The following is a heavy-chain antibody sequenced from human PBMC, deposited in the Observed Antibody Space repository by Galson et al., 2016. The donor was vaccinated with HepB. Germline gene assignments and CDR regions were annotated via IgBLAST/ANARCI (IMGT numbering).Heavy chain of an antibody. CDR1: GFTFSSYS. D-gene: IGHD3-16*01. CDR2: ISSSSSYI. J-gene: IGHJ6*02. Sequence: SLRLSCAASGFTFSSYSMNWVRQAPGKGLEWVSSISSSSSYIYYADSVKGRFTISRDNAKNSLYLQMNSLRAEDTAVYYCARVWGPSKPGMDVGGQGTTVTVSS. CDR3: ARVWGPSKPGMDV. V-gene: IGHV3-21*01.